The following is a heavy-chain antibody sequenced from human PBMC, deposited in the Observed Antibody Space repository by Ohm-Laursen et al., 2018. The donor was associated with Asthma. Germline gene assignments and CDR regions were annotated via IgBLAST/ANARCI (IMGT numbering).Heavy chain of an antibody. V-gene: IGHV3-21*01. CDR1: GFTFSSYS. CDR3: AKAGIYCSSTSCYYFDY. J-gene: IGHJ4*02. D-gene: IGHD2-2*01. CDR2: ISSSSSYI. Sequence: SLRLSCSASGFTFSSYSMNWVRQAPGKGLEWVSSISSSSSYIYYADSVKGRFTISRDNAKNTLYLQMNSLRAEDTAVYYCAKAGIYCSSTSCYYFDYWGQGTLVTVSS.